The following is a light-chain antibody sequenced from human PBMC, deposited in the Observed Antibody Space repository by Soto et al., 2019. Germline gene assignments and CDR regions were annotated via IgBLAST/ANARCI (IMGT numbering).Light chain of an antibody. J-gene: IGLJ3*02. Sequence: QSVLTQPPSASGTPGQRVTISWSGSSSNIGSNTVNWYQQLPGTAPKLLIYSNNQRPSGVPDRFSGSRSGTSASLAISGLQSEDEGDYYCAAWDDSLNGRGVFGGGTKLTVL. CDR3: AAWDDSLNGRGV. V-gene: IGLV1-44*01. CDR1: SSNIGSNT. CDR2: SNN.